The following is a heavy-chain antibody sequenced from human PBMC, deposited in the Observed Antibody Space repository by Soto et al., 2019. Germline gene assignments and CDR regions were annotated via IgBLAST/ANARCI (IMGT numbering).Heavy chain of an antibody. Sequence: GASVKVSCKASGYTFTSYYMYWVRQAPGQGLEWMGIINPSGGSTNYAQKFQGRVTMTRDTSTSTVYMELSSLRSEDTAVYYCARESSSWYDYYYGMDVWGQGTTVTVSS. CDR2: INPSGGST. V-gene: IGHV1-46*01. CDR3: ARESSSWYDYYYGMDV. D-gene: IGHD6-13*01. J-gene: IGHJ6*02. CDR1: GYTFTSYY.